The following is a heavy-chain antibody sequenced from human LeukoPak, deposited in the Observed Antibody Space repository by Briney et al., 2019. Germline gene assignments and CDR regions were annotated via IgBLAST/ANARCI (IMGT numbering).Heavy chain of an antibody. D-gene: IGHD3-22*01. V-gene: IGHV1-46*01. J-gene: IGHJ4*02. Sequence: ASVKVSCKAFGYTFTRYYMHWVRQAAGQGPEWMGVISPSGGSTTYAQKFQGRVTLTRDMSTSTDYLELSSLRSEDTAVYYCARVPSSGWLLQRWGQGTLVTVSS. CDR1: GYTFTRYY. CDR2: ISPSGGST. CDR3: ARVPSSGWLLQR.